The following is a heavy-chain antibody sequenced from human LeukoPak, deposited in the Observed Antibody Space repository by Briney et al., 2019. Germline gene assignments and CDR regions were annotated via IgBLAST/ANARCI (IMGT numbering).Heavy chain of an antibody. CDR1: GFTFTSYW. D-gene: IGHD4-23*01. J-gene: IGHJ4*02. CDR3: AKGLRWNDF. Sequence: GGSLRLSCAVSGFTFTSYWMSWVRQAPGKGLEWVANIKQDGSEKYYVDSVKGRFTISRDNAKNSLDLQMNSLRVEDTAVYYCAKGLRWNDFWAQGTLVTVSS. V-gene: IGHV3-7*01. CDR2: IKQDGSEK.